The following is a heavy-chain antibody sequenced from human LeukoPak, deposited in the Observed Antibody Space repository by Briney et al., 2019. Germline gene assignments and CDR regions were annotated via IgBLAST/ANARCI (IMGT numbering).Heavy chain of an antibody. J-gene: IGHJ3*02. V-gene: IGHV4-4*07. CDR2: IYSSGST. Sequence: SETLSLTCTVSGGSISNYYWSWIRQPAGKGLEWIGRIYSSGSTNYNPPLKSRVAMSVDTSKNQFSLKLSSVTAADTAVYYCARQAYDTGYDAFDIWGQGTIVTVSS. CDR1: GGSISNYY. D-gene: IGHD3-22*01. CDR3: ARQAYDTGYDAFDI.